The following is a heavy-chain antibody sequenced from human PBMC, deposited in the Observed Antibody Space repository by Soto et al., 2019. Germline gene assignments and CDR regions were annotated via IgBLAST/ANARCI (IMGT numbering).Heavy chain of an antibody. CDR3: ARSNGGSPYYYYYYMDV. V-gene: IGHV4-39*01. CDR2: IYFSGST. J-gene: IGHJ6*03. D-gene: IGHD1-1*01. CDR1: GVSIKSSSYY. Sequence: SETLSLTCTVSGVSIKSSSYYCVWIRQPPGKGLEWIGSIYFSGSTWYNPSLKSRVTKSVDTSKNQFSLKLSSVTAADTAVYYCARSNGGSPYYYYYYMDVWGKGTTVT.